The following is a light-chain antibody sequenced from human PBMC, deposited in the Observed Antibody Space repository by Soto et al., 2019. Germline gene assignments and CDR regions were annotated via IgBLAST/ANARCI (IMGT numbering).Light chain of an antibody. J-gene: IGKJ1*01. V-gene: IGKV1-27*01. CDR2: AAS. Sequence: DIRLTQSPSSLSSSVGDRVTIACRASQDISTYLAWYQQKPGKVHKLLIYAASTLLSGVTSRFSGSGSGTDFPLTISSLQPEDVATYDGQKYNTAPLTVGQGTKVEIK. CDR3: QKYNTAPLT. CDR1: QDISTY.